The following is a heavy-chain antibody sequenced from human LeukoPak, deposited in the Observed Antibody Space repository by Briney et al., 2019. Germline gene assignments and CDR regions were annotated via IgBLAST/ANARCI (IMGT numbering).Heavy chain of an antibody. CDR1: GFTFSSYG. CDR2: IRYDGSNK. V-gene: IGHV3-30*02. D-gene: IGHD6-19*01. CDR3: ARGSGGIAVAGFDHFDY. Sequence: PGGSLRLSCAASGFTFSSYGMHWVRQAPGKGLEWVAFIRYDGSNKYYADSVKGRFTISRDNSKNTLYLQMNSLRAEDTAVYYCARGSGGIAVAGFDHFDYWGQGTLVTVSS. J-gene: IGHJ4*02.